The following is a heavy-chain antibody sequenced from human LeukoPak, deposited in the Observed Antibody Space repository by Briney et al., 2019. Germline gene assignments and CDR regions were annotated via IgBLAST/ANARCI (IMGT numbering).Heavy chain of an antibody. CDR1: GFIFSNYW. J-gene: IGHJ4*02. CDR3: GRGYPVAAKDY. V-gene: IGHV3-74*01. CDR2: INGDGTST. D-gene: IGHD2-15*01. Sequence: GGSLRLSCAPSGFIFSNYWMHWVRQVPGKGLVRVSHINGDGTSTSYADSVKGRFTISRDNARNTLYLQMNSLRPEDTAVYYCGRGYPVAAKDYWGQGTLVTVSS.